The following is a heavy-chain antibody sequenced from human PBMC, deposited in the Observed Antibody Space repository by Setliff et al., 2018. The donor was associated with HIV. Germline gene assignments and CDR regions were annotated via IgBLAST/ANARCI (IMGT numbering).Heavy chain of an antibody. CDR3: ASEKKAWSVSDSFYEY. CDR2: VHYSGST. J-gene: IGHJ4*02. Sequence: PSETLSLTCTVSGLSMSDNYWTWIRQSPGTGLEWICYVHYSGSTRYNPSLKSRVTISVDTSKKKFSLKLTSMTATDTAVYYCASEKKAWSVSDSFYEYWGQGGPVTVSS. CDR1: GLSMSDNY. V-gene: IGHV4-59*01. D-gene: IGHD3-3*01.